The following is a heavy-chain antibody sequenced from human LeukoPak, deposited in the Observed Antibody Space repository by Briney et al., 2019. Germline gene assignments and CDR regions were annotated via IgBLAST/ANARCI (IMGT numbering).Heavy chain of an antibody. CDR3: ANGMGYYYYYYMAV. D-gene: IGHD1-14*01. CDR2: ISGSGGST. J-gene: IGHJ6*03. V-gene: IGHV3-23*01. Sequence: GGSLRLSCAASGFTFSSYAMSWVRQAPGKGLEWVSAISGSGGSTYYADSVKGRFTISRDNSKNTLYLQMNSLRAEDTAVYYCANGMGYYYYYYMAVWGKGTTVTVSS. CDR1: GFTFSSYA.